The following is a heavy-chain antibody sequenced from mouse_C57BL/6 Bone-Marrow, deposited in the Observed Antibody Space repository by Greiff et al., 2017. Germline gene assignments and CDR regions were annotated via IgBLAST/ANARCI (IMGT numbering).Heavy chain of an antibody. V-gene: IGHV10-1*01. CDR2: IRSKSNNYAT. Sequence: DVTLVESGGGLVQPKGSLKLSCASSGFSFNTYAMNWVRHAPGTGLDWVARIRSKSNNYATYYADSVKDRFTISRDDSESMLYLQMNNLKTEDTAMYYCVRHLYYGNWGFAYWGQGTLVTVSA. CDR1: GFSFNTYA. J-gene: IGHJ3*01. D-gene: IGHD2-1*01. CDR3: VRHLYYGNWGFAY.